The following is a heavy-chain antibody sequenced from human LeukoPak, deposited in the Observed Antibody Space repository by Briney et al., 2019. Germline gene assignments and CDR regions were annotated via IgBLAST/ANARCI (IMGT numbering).Heavy chain of an antibody. CDR2: ITSNGGNT. D-gene: IGHD3-22*01. CDR1: GFTFSSFV. Sequence: GGSLRLSCAASGFTFSSFVLHWVRQAPGKGLEYVSAITSNGGNTYYANSVKGRFTTSRDNSKNTLYLQMGGLRAEDMALYYCARATLEGYYDTWGQGTLVTVSS. CDR3: ARATLEGYYDT. V-gene: IGHV3-64*01. J-gene: IGHJ4*02.